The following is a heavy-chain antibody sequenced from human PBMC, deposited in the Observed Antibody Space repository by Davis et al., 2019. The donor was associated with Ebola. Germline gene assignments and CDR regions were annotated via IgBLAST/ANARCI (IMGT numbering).Heavy chain of an antibody. D-gene: IGHD4-23*01. J-gene: IGHJ4*02. CDR1: GFTFSDYA. V-gene: IGHV3-23*01. Sequence: GESLKISCTASGFTFSDYAINWVRQAPGKGLEWVAVISESGDRTYYADSAKGRFTISRDRSTNTVLLQMNSVRAEDTAVYHCARDLKATVVRKCFGNWGQGTPVTVSS. CDR3: ARDLKATVVRKCFGN. CDR2: ISESGDRT.